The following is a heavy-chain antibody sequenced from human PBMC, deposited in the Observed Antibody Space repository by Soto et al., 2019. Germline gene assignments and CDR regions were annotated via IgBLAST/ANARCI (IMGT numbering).Heavy chain of an antibody. J-gene: IGHJ5*02. V-gene: IGHV4-59*01. CDR2: IYYSGST. Sequence: SETLSLTCTVSGGSISSYYWSWIRQPPGKGLEWIGYIYYSGSTNYNPSLKSRVTISVDTSKNQFSLKLSSVTAADTAVYYCARELVAEYNWFDPWGQGTLVTVSS. CDR3: ARELVAEYNWFDP. CDR1: GGSISSYY. D-gene: IGHD2-15*01.